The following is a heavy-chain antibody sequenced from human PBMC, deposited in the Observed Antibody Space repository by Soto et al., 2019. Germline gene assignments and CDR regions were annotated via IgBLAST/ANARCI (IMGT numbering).Heavy chain of an antibody. J-gene: IGHJ6*02. D-gene: IGHD1-26*01. CDR1: GYTFTSYD. CDR3: ARERIVGATSHYYGMDV. Sequence: QVQLVQSGAEVKKPGASVKVSCKASGYTFTSYDINWVRQATGQGLEWMGWMNPNSGNTGYAQKFEGRVTMTRNTSISTAYMELSSLRSEDTAVYYCARERIVGATSHYYGMDVWGQGTTVTVSS. V-gene: IGHV1-8*01. CDR2: MNPNSGNT.